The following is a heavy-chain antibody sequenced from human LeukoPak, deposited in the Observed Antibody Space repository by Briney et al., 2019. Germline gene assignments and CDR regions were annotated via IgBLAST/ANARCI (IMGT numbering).Heavy chain of an antibody. CDR1: GGSFSGYY. D-gene: IGHD3-10*01. Sequence: SETLSLNCAVYGGSFSGYYWSWIRQPPGKGLEWIGEINHSGSTNYNPSLKSRVTISVDTSKNQFSLKLSSVTAAETAVYYCARGGILWFGELLSEDYFDYWGQGTLVTVSS. CDR2: INHSGST. V-gene: IGHV4-34*01. J-gene: IGHJ4*02. CDR3: ARGGILWFGELLSEDYFDY.